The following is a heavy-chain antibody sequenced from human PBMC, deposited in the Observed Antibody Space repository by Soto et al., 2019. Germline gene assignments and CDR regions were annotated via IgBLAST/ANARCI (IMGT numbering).Heavy chain of an antibody. CDR2: VYSSGST. J-gene: IGHJ6*02. V-gene: IGHV3-53*01. CDR1: GLGVTNNY. Sequence: PGGSLRLSCAASGLGVTNNYMSWVRQAPGKGLEWVSIVYSSGSTYYADSVKGRFTISRDTSKNTVSLQMRNLRAEDTAVYYCARVDTYDYYYSMDVWGQGT. CDR3: ARVDTYDYYYSMDV. D-gene: IGHD5-18*01.